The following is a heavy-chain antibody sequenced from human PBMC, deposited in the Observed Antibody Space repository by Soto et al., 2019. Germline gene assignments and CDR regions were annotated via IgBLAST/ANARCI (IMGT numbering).Heavy chain of an antibody. V-gene: IGHV3-53*01. CDR3: ARMISNSRYDILTGYFVPGYYYGMDV. Sequence: VGSLRLSCAASGFTVSSNYMSWVRQAPGKGLEWVSVIYSGGSTYYADSVKGRFTISRDNSKNTLYLQMNSLRAEDTAVYYCARMISNSRYDILTGYFVPGYYYGMDVWGQGTTVTVSS. J-gene: IGHJ6*02. CDR1: GFTVSSNY. D-gene: IGHD3-9*01. CDR2: IYSGGST.